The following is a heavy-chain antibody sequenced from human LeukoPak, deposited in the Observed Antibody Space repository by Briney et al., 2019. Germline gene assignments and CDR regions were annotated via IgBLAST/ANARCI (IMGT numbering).Heavy chain of an antibody. J-gene: IGHJ6*02. CDR2: IYYSGST. CDR3: ARDVRAGGLYYYGMDV. V-gene: IGHV4-61*01. CDR1: GVSVSSGSDY. Sequence: SETLSLTCTVSGVSVSSGSDYWSWIRQPPGKGLEWIGYIYYSGSTDYNPSLKSRVTISLDTSKNQVSLKLSSVTAADTAVYYCARDVRAGGLYYYGMDVWGQGTTVTVSS. D-gene: IGHD3-10*02.